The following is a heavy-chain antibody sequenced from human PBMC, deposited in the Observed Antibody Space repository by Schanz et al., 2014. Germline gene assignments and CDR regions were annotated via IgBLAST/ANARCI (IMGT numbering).Heavy chain of an antibody. Sequence: QVHLVESGGGLVKPGGSLRLSCAASGFTFSDYYMSWIRQAPGKGLEWVSYISSDNNYAYYADSVKGRFTISRDDSKSTLHLQMNSLRAEDTALYYCAKDVYRGYYSVSSDSWGQGTLVTVSS. D-gene: IGHD5-12*01. CDR1: GFTFSDYY. V-gene: IGHV3-11*06. CDR3: AKDVYRGYYSVSSDS. J-gene: IGHJ5*01. CDR2: ISSDNNYA.